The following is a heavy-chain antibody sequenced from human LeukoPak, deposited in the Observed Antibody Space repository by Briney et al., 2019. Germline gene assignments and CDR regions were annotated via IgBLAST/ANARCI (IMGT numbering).Heavy chain of an antibody. CDR1: GFTFSSYA. CDR2: ISGSGGNT. J-gene: IGHJ4*02. Sequence: GGSLRLSYAASGFTFSSYAMSWVRQAPGKGLEWVSVISGSGGNTYYADSVKGRFTISRDDSKSTLFLQMNSLRDEDTAVYYCAKDGDGGSYYVLFDYWGQGALVTVSS. V-gene: IGHV3-23*01. D-gene: IGHD1-26*01. CDR3: AKDGDGGSYYVLFDY.